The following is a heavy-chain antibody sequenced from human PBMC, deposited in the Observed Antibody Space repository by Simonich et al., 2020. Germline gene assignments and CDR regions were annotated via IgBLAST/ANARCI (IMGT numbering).Heavy chain of an antibody. CDR3: ARGGVQYYYYYMDV. Sequence: QVQLVQSGAEVKKPGASVKVSCKASGYTFTGYYMHWVRQAPGQGLELKGWIHPYNGGTNDAQKFQGRVTMTRDTSISTAYMELSRLRSDDTAVYYCARGGVQYYYYYMDVWGKGTTVTVSS. CDR2: IHPYNGGT. J-gene: IGHJ6*03. D-gene: IGHD3-3*01. CDR1: GYTFTGYY. V-gene: IGHV1-2*02.